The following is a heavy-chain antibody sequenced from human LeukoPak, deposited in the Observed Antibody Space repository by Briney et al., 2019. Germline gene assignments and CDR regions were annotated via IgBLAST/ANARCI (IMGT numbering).Heavy chain of an antibody. D-gene: IGHD3-22*01. CDR2: ISSSSSTI. J-gene: IGHJ4*02. CDR1: GFTFSSYS. CDR3: AREGRRDYYDSSGYYTDY. Sequence: GGSLRLSCAASGFTFSSYSMNWVRQAPGKGLEWVSYISSSSSTIYYADSVKGRFTISRDNAKNSLYLQMNSLRAEDTAVYYCAREGRRDYYDSSGYYTDYWGQGTLVTVSS. V-gene: IGHV3-48*04.